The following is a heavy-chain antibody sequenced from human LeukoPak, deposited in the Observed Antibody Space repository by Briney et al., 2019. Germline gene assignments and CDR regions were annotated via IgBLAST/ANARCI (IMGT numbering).Heavy chain of an antibody. CDR1: GFTFSNYD. CDR2: ISDSGGST. V-gene: IGHV3-23*01. CDR3: AKDLSRAVAADWFDP. D-gene: IGHD6-19*01. J-gene: IGHJ5*02. Sequence: PGGSLRLSCAASGFTFSNYDMSWVRQAPGMGLEWVSSISDSGGSTYYADSVKGRFTISRDNSKNTLYLQMTNLRAADTAVYYCAKDLSRAVAADWFDPWDQGSLVTVSS.